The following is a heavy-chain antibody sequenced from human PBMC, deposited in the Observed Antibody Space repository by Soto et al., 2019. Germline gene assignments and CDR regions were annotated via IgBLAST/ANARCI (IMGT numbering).Heavy chain of an antibody. J-gene: IGHJ4*02. CDR1: GLTFTRSG. D-gene: IGHD3-3*01. CDR2: IWYDGTSK. CDR3: AKDLVLRFLESPYYFDS. V-gene: IGHV3-33*06. Sequence: GSLRLSCAASGLTFTRSGMHWVRQAPGKGLEWVAVIWYDGTSKYYGDSVKGRFTISRDNSKNTLYLQMNSLRAEDTAVYYCAKDLVLRFLESPYYFDSWGQGTLVTVSS.